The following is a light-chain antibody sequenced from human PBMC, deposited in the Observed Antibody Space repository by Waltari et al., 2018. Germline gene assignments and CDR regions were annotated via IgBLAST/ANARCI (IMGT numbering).Light chain of an antibody. J-gene: IGKJ1*01. CDR3: QQYKSWPWT. CDR1: QRFGGS. Sequence: EMVMTQTTATLSVSPGETATLSCRASQRFGGSLAWYQQRPGQTPRLLIYYTSNRATDTPARFSGSGSGTEFALTISGVQSEDVAVYYCQQYKSWPWTFGQGTKVEIK. CDR2: YTS. V-gene: IGKV3-15*01.